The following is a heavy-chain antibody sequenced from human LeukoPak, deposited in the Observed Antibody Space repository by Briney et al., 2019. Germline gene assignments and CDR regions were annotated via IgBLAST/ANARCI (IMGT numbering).Heavy chain of an antibody. CDR3: ARLPEYYDSNGYFY. J-gene: IGHJ4*02. V-gene: IGHV3-7*01. Sequence: PGGSLRLSCAASGFTLGGYWMNWVRQAPGKGLEWVANIKQDGSEKSYVDSVKGRFTISRDNAKNSLYLQMNSLRDEDTAVYYCARLPEYYDSNGYFYWGQGTLVTVSS. CDR2: IKQDGSEK. D-gene: IGHD3-22*01. CDR1: GFTLGGYW.